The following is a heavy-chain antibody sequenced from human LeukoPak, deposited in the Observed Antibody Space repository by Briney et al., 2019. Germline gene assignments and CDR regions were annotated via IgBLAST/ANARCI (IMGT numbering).Heavy chain of an antibody. CDR1: GYTFTSYG. Sequence: ASVKVSCKASGYTFTSYGISWVRQAPGQGLEWMGWISAYNGNTNYAQKLQGRVTMTTDTSTSTAYMELRSLRSDDTAVYYCVTYYYDSSGYPRGYWGQGTLVTVSS. D-gene: IGHD3-22*01. J-gene: IGHJ4*02. CDR2: ISAYNGNT. CDR3: VTYYYDSSGYPRGY. V-gene: IGHV1-18*01.